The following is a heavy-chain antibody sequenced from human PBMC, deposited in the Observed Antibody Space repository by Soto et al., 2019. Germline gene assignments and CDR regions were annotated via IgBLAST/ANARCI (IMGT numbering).Heavy chain of an antibody. CDR3: VRDGSGNLYLNWFDP. J-gene: IGHJ5*02. CDR1: GFTFSSYS. Sequence: GSLRLSCAASGFTFSSYSMNWVRQAPGKGLEWISYISSHSSTLHYADSVKGRFTISRDNAGNSLYLQMNSLRDEDTAVYYCVRDGSGNLYLNWFDPRGQGTLVTVSS. CDR2: ISSHSSTL. D-gene: IGHD6-19*01. V-gene: IGHV3-48*02.